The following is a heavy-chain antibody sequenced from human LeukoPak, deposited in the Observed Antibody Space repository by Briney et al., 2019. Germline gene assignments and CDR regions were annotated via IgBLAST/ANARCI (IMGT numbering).Heavy chain of an antibody. CDR1: AGTFSSYA. D-gene: IGHD3-22*01. CDR2: IIPILGLA. V-gene: IGHV1-69*04. Sequence: GASLKNTCRASAGTFSSYAISWVRHATGQGLEWMGRIIPILGLANYAQKFQGRVTITADKSTSTAYMEVRSLRSEDTAVYYCAGGYHDSSGYYYYFDYWGQGTLVTVSS. J-gene: IGHJ4*02. CDR3: AGGYHDSSGYYYYFDY.